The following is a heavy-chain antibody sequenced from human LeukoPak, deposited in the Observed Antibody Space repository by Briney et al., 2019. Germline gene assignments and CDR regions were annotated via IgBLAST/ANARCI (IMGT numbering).Heavy chain of an antibody. V-gene: IGHV4-61*09. J-gene: IGHJ5*02. D-gene: IGHD3-10*01. CDR2: IYTSGTT. CDR1: GDSISSGRFY. Sequence: PSETLSLTCTVSGDSISSGRFYWSWIRQPAGKGLEWLGHIYTSGTTNYNPSLKSRVTISVDTSKNQFSLRLNSVTAADTAVYYCARDVTILRGVPFDPWGQGTLVTVSS. CDR3: ARDVTILRGVPFDP.